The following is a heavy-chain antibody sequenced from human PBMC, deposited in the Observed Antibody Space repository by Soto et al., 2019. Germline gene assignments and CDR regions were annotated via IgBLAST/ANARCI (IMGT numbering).Heavy chain of an antibody. CDR3: ARARDSSSWYEWYAFDI. V-gene: IGHV1-69*02. J-gene: IGHJ3*02. D-gene: IGHD6-13*01. Sequence: ASVKVSCKASGGTFSSYTISWVRQAPGQGLEWMGRIIPILGIANYAQKFQGRVTITADKSTSTAYMELSSLRSEDTAVYYCARARDSSSWYEWYAFDIWGQGTMVTVSS. CDR2: IIPILGIA. CDR1: GGTFSSYT.